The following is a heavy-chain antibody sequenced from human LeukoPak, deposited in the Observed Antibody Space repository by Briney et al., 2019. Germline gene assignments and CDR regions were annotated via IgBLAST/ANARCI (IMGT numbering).Heavy chain of an antibody. CDR1: GYTFTSYD. D-gene: IGHD1-26*01. CDR3: ARGLDSSGSFRPYDAFDI. CDR2: MNPNSDYT. Sequence: GASVTVSCKASGYTFTSYDINWVRQATGQGLEWMGWMNPNSDYTGYAQKFQGRVTMTRNTSISTAYMELSSLRSEDTAVYYCARGLDSSGSFRPYDAFDIWGQGTMVTVSS. V-gene: IGHV1-8*01. J-gene: IGHJ3*02.